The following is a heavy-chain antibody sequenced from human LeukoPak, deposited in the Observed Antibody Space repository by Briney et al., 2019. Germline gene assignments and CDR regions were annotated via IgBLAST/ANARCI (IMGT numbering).Heavy chain of an antibody. V-gene: IGHV4-59*01. CDR1: GFSSSNNY. D-gene: IGHD5-12*01. CDR3: ARDVEGATIGHYFDF. CDR2: IHYRGYT. Sequence: SETLSLTCSVSGFSSSNNYWSWIRQSPGKGLEWIGYIHYRGYTYYNPYLESRVTISVDTSQNRFSLKLISVTAADTAIYYCARDVEGATIGHYFDFWRQGILVTVSS. J-gene: IGHJ4*02.